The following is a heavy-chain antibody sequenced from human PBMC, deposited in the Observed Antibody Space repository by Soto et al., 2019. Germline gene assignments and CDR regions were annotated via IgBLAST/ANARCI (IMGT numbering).Heavy chain of an antibody. CDR3: AAHRQQLGPFDY. J-gene: IGHJ4*02. D-gene: IGHD6-6*01. Sequence: GASVKVSCKVSGYTLAELSMHWVRQAPGKGLEWMGGFDPEDGETIYAQKFQGRVTMTEDTSTDTAYMELSSLRSEDTAVYYCAAHRQQLGPFDYWGQGTLVTVSS. V-gene: IGHV1-24*01. CDR1: GYTLAELS. CDR2: FDPEDGET.